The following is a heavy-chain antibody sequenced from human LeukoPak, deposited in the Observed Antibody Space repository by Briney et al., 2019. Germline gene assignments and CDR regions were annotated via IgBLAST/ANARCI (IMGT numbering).Heavy chain of an antibody. CDR2: IIPIFGTA. Sequence: ASVTVSCKASGGTFSSYAISWLRQAPGQGLEWIGGIIPIFGTANYAQKFQGRDTSTKDESTSTAYMELSSLRSEGTAVYYCAREGLYSSGSFDYWGQGTLVSVSS. CDR3: AREGLYSSGSFDY. D-gene: IGHD6-19*01. J-gene: IGHJ4*02. V-gene: IGHV1-69*05. CDR1: GGTFSSYA.